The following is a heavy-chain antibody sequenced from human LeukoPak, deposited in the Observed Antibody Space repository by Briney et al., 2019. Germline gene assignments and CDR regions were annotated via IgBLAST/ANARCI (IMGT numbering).Heavy chain of an antibody. CDR3: ARDQRRILWFGELSAFDY. CDR2: ISYDGSNK. Sequence: PGGPLRLSCAASGLNFSSYAMHWVRQAPGKGVEWVAVISYDGSNKYYADSVKGRFTISRDNSKNTLYLQMNSLRAEDTAVYYCARDQRRILWFGELSAFDYWGQGTLVTVSS. V-gene: IGHV3-30*04. J-gene: IGHJ4*02. CDR1: GLNFSSYA. D-gene: IGHD3-10*01.